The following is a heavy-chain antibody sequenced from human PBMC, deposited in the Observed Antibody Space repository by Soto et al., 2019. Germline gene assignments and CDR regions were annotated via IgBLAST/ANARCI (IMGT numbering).Heavy chain of an antibody. J-gene: IGHJ6*02. V-gene: IGHV1-18*01. D-gene: IGHD2-2*01. CDR1: GYTFTSYG. Sequence: ASVKVSCKASGYTFTSYGVSWVRQAPGQGLEWMGWISAYNGNTNYAQKFQGRVSMTTDTSTSTAYMELTSLRSDDTAVFYCARDTYCTSTHCYASSGREVWGQGTTVTVSS. CDR2: ISAYNGNT. CDR3: ARDTYCTSTHCYASSGREV.